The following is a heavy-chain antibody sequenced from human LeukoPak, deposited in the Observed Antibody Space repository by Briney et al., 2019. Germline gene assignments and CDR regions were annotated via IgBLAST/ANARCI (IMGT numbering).Heavy chain of an antibody. V-gene: IGHV3-11*05. Sequence: GGSLRLSCAASGFTFSDYYMSWLRQAPGKGLEWGSYISSSSSYTNYADSVKGRFTISRDNAKNSLYLQMNSLRAEDTAVYYCARVPAYRDYFDYWGQGTLVTVSS. D-gene: IGHD2-15*01. CDR2: ISSSSSYT. CDR1: GFTFSDYY. CDR3: ARVPAYRDYFDY. J-gene: IGHJ4*02.